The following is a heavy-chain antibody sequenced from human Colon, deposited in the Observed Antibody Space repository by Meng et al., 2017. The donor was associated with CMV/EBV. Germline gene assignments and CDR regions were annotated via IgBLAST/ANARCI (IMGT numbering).Heavy chain of an antibody. CDR2: IFTTGSD. V-gene: IGHV4-4*07. CDR3: ARDSDGSGTFSYWFDP. CDR1: GVSLNYIC. J-gene: IGHJ5*02. D-gene: IGHD3-10*01. Sequence: HVSLDASVACLSTPSTPFALPCPICGVSLNYICWNWDRQPVSKGLEWIGRIFTTGSDYYSSSLNSRVTMSVDTSTNQFSMKLTSVNAADTAVYYCARDSDGSGTFSYWFDPWGQGTLVTVSS.